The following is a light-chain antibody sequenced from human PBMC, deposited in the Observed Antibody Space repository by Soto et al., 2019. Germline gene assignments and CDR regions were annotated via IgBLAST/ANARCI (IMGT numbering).Light chain of an antibody. CDR2: GAS. CDR1: QSVSSSY. CDR3: KQRSYWPLIT. Sequence: EIVLTQSPDTLSLSPGERATLSCRASQSVSSSYLAWYQQKPGQAPRLLIYGASSRATGIPARFSGSGSGTDFSLTISSLEPEDFAVYYCKQRSYWPLITFGQGTRLEIK. V-gene: IGKV3D-20*02. J-gene: IGKJ5*01.